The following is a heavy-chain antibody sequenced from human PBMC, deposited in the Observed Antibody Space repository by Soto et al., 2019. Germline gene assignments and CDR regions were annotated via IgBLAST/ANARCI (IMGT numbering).Heavy chain of an antibody. D-gene: IGHD1-7*01. CDR2: IHDSGTT. V-gene: IGHV4-31*03. CDR1: GGSXSGSXX. J-gene: IGHJ5*02. CDR3: ARDARGPANYFDP. Sequence: QVQLQESGPGLVKPSQTLSLTCTVSGGSXSGSXXXXXXXXXXXXXLEWIGYIHDSGTTYYNSSLKSRVAISIDVSKNEXYLSLGSVTAAXAXXXYCARDARGPANYFDPWGQGTLVAVS.